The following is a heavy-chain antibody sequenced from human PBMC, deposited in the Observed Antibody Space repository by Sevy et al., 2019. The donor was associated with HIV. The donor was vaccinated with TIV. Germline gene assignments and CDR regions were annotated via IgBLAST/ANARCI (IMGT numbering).Heavy chain of an antibody. Sequence: ASMKVSCKASGYTFTSYYMHWVRQAPGQGLEWMGIINPSGGSTSYAQKFQGRVTMTRDTSTSTVYMELSSLRSEDTAVYYCARDLQLRLGELSQGDYFDYWGQGTLVTVSS. J-gene: IGHJ4*02. CDR1: GYTFTSYY. CDR2: INPSGGST. D-gene: IGHD3-16*02. CDR3: ARDLQLRLGELSQGDYFDY. V-gene: IGHV1-46*01.